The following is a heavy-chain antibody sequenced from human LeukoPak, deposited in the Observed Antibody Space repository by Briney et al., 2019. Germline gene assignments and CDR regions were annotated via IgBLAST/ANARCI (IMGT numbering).Heavy chain of an antibody. D-gene: IGHD6-19*01. CDR1: GFTFSVYA. CDR3: ARELGYTGWYTADY. V-gene: IGHV3-23*01. J-gene: IGHJ4*02. Sequence: PGGSLRLSCAASGFTFSVYAISWLRQAPGKGVVWVSAINSGGRPYYADSVKGRFTISRDNSRDTVYLQMDSLRVEDTAVYYCARELGYTGWYTADYWGQGTLATVSS. CDR2: INSGGRP.